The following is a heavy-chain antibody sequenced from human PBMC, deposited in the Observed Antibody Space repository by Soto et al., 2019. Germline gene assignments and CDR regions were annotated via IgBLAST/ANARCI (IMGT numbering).Heavy chain of an antibody. CDR1: GGSISSYY. V-gene: IGHV4-59*01. CDR2: IYYSGST. CDR3: AREGLTGTIGLYYYYGMDV. D-gene: IGHD1-7*01. J-gene: IGHJ6*02. Sequence: QVQLQESGPGLVKPSETLSLTCTVSGGSISSYYWSWIRQPPGKGLEWIGYIYYSGSTNYNPSLKSRVTMSVDTSKNQFSLKLSSVTAADTAVYYWAREGLTGTIGLYYYYGMDVWGQGTTVTVSS.